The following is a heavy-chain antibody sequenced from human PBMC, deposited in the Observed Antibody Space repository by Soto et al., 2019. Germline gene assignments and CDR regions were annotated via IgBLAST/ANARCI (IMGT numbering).Heavy chain of an antibody. CDR1: GYTFTSYA. J-gene: IGHJ4*02. CDR3: ARGIAVAAPYYLDH. V-gene: IGHV1-3*04. D-gene: IGHD6-19*01. Sequence: QVQLVQSGAEEKKPGASVKVSCKTSGYTFTSYAMHWVRQAPGQRLEWMGWINTGNGNTKCSQKFQGRVTITRDTSASTAYMELSSLRSEDTAVYYCARGIAVAAPYYLDHWGQGTLVTVSS. CDR2: INTGNGNT.